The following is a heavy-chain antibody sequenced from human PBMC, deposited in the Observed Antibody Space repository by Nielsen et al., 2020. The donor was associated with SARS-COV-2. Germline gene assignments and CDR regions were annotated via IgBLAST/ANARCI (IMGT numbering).Heavy chain of an antibody. CDR2: IYYSGST. CDR1: GGSISSSSYY. D-gene: IGHD3-10*01. CDR3: ASLYYLSGFDY. V-gene: IGHV4-39*01. Sequence: SETLSLTCTVSGGSISSSSYYWGWIRKPPGKGLEWIGSIYYSGSTYYNPSLKSRVTISVDTSKNQFSPKLSSVTAADTAVYYCASLYYLSGFDYWGQGTLVTVSS. J-gene: IGHJ4*02.